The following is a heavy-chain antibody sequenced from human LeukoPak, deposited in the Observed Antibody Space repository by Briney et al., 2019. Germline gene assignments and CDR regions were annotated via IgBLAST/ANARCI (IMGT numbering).Heavy chain of an antibody. CDR1: GYTFTGYY. CDR2: IIPILGIA. D-gene: IGHD2-2*01. J-gene: IGHJ4*02. CDR3: ARDLINVPAAIVFDY. Sequence: SVKVSCKASGYTFTGYYMHWVRQAPGQGLEWMGRIIPILGIANYAQKFQGRVTITADKSTSTAYMELSSLRSEDTAVYYCARDLINVPAAIVFDYWGQGTLVTVSS. V-gene: IGHV1-69*04.